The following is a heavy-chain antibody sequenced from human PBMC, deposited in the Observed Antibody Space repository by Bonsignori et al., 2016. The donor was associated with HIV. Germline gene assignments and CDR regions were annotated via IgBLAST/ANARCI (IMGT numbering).Heavy chain of an antibody. CDR2: INPNSGGT. V-gene: IGHV1-2*02. CDR3: ARDPYGDYRGGHAIDF. Sequence: WVRQAPGQGLEWMGWINPNSGGTNYAQNFQGRVTMTRDTSISTAYMELSRLRSDDMAMYYCARDPYGDYRGGHAIDFWGQGTMVTVSS. D-gene: IGHD4-17*01. J-gene: IGHJ3*01.